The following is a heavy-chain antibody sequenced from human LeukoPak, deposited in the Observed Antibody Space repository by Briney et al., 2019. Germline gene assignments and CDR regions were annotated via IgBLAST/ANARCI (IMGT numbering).Heavy chain of an antibody. CDR1: GLIFSTYG. Sequence: PGGSLRLSCAASGLIFSTYGMHWVRQAPGKGLEWVAFIRSDGTDKYYADSVKGRFTISRDSSKNTLFLQMNSLRAEDTAVYYCARVECSGGSCYLSGYYYYYMDVWGKGTTVTVSS. V-gene: IGHV3-30*02. D-gene: IGHD2-15*01. J-gene: IGHJ6*03. CDR3: ARVECSGGSCYLSGYYYYYMDV. CDR2: IRSDGTDK.